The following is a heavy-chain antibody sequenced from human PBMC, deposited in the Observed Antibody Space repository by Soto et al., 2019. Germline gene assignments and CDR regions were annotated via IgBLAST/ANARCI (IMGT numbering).Heavy chain of an antibody. Sequence: ETLSLTCRVSSAPIGRTRYYWGGIRHPPGKGLEWIGSFLYSGNVSYNPSLQSRVSISVDTSKNQFSLRLSSVTAADTAVYFCATHTYDFVWGNYRYLFDYWGQGALVTVSS. CDR3: ATHTYDFVWGNYRYLFDY. CDR1: SAPIGRTRYY. CDR2: FLYSGNV. J-gene: IGHJ4*02. D-gene: IGHD3-16*02. V-gene: IGHV4-39*01.